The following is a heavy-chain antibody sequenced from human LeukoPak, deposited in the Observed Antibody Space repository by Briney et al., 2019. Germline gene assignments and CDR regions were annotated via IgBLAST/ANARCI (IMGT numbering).Heavy chain of an antibody. D-gene: IGHD6-13*01. Sequence: ASVKVSCKASGYTFTSYGISWVRQAPGQGLEWMGWISAYNGNTNYAQKLQGRVTMTTDTSTSTAYMELRSLRSDDTAVYYCARDYSSSWDLRTFDYWGQGTLVTVSS. CDR1: GYTFTSYG. V-gene: IGHV1-18*01. J-gene: IGHJ4*02. CDR2: ISAYNGNT. CDR3: ARDYSSSWDLRTFDY.